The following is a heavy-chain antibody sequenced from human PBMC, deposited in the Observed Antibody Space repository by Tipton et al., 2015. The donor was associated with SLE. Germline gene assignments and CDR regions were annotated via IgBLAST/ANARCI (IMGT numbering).Heavy chain of an antibody. CDR1: GFTFGDYA. J-gene: IGHJ4*02. V-gene: IGHV3-49*04. CDR2: IRSKAYGGTT. D-gene: IGHD6-13*01. Sequence: SLRLSCTGSGFTFGDYAMTWVRQAPGKGLEWVGFIRSKAYGGTTEYAASVKGRFTISRDDSKSVAYLQMNSLKTEDTAVYYCAAGSGSCPEYWGQGTLVTVSS. CDR3: AAGSGSCPEY.